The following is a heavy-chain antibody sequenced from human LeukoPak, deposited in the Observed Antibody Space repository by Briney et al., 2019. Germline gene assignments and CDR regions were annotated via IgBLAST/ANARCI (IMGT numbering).Heavy chain of an antibody. J-gene: IGHJ4*02. CDR2: ISGSGGST. CDR1: GFTFTNYA. D-gene: IGHD2-15*01. V-gene: IGHV3-23*01. CDR3: ARAPVTSCRGAFCYPFDY. Sequence: GGSLRLSCAASGFTFTNYAMSWVRQAPGKGLEWVSAISGSGGSTYYADSVKGRFTISRDNSKNTLYLQMNRVRVEDAAVYYCARAPVTSCRGAFCYPFDYWGQGTLVTVSS.